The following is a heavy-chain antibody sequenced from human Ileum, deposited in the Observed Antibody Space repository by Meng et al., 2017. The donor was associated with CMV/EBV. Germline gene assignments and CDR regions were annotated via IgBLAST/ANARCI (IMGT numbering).Heavy chain of an antibody. CDR1: GFTFSNYW. V-gene: IGHV3-7*01. Sequence: GESLKISCEASGFTFSNYWMSWVRQAPGKGLEWVANIKQDGSEKYYVDSVKGRFTISRDNAKNSLYLQMDSLRADDTALYYCATGKAVAGRSYYYFGMDVWGQGTTVTVSS. CDR2: IKQDGSEK. D-gene: IGHD6-19*01. CDR3: ATGKAVAGRSYYYFGMDV. J-gene: IGHJ6*02.